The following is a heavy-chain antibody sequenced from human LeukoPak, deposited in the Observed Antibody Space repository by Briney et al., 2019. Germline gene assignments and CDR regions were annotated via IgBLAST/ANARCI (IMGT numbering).Heavy chain of an antibody. CDR3: ARWSSGYYTASGFDY. J-gene: IGHJ4*02. CDR1: GYTFTSYG. Sequence: ASVKVSCKASGYTFTSYGISWVRQAPGQGLEWMGWISAYNGNTNYAQKLQGRVTMTTDTSTSTAYMEPRSLRSDDTAVYYCARWSSGYYTASGFDYWGQGTLVTVSS. D-gene: IGHD3-3*01. V-gene: IGHV1-18*01. CDR2: ISAYNGNT.